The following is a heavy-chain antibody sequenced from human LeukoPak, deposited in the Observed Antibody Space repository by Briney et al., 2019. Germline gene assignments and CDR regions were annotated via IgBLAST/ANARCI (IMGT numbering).Heavy chain of an antibody. V-gene: IGHV3-23*01. J-gene: IGHJ4*02. CDR2: ISGSGGVT. CDR3: AKSVGWVKYYFDY. Sequence: GGSLRLSCAASGITFNNYAMSWVRQAPGKGLEWVSDISGSGGVTHYADSVKGRFTISRDNYKNTLYLQMNSLGAEDTAVYYCAKSVGWVKYYFDYWGQGTLVTVSS. D-gene: IGHD6-19*01. CDR1: GITFNNYA.